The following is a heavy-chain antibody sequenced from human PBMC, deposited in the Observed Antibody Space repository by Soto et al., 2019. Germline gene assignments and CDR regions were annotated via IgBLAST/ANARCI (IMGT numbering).Heavy chain of an antibody. CDR3: ARGGAGLGY. CDR2: ISGDGSST. J-gene: IGHJ4*02. Sequence: EVQPVESGGGLVQPGGSLRLSCAASGFTFSTSWMHWVRQAPGKGLVWVSRISGDGSSTNYADSVKGRFTISRDNAKNTLYLQMNSRRVDDTVVYYGARGGAGLGYWGQGTLVTVSS. D-gene: IGHD3-16*01. CDR1: GFTFSTSW. V-gene: IGHV3-74*01.